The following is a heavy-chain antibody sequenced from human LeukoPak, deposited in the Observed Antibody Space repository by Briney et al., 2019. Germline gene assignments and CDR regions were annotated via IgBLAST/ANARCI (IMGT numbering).Heavy chain of an antibody. Sequence: GGSLRLSCATPGFTLSSFWMSWVRQTPGKGLEWVANIKQDGRERYYVDSVKGRFTISRDNAKNSLFLQMNSLRADDTAIYYCAKTTVGYSSGRYPGWPADCWGQGTLVTVSS. CDR1: GFTLSSFW. CDR3: AKTTVGYSSGRYPGWPADC. J-gene: IGHJ4*02. CDR2: IKQDGRER. D-gene: IGHD6-19*01. V-gene: IGHV3-7*03.